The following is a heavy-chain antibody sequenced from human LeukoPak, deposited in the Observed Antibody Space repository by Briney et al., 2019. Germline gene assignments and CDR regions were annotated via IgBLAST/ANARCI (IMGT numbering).Heavy chain of an antibody. CDR1: GFTFSSYS. D-gene: IGHD4-17*01. J-gene: IGHJ4*02. V-gene: IGHV3-74*01. CDR3: ARDLRPSDH. Sequence: GGSLRLSCAASGFTFSSYSMNWVRQAPGKGLVWVSGINGDGSHINYADSVKGRFTVSRDNAKNTVHLQVNSLRAEDTAVYYCARDLRPSDHWGQGTLVTVSS. CDR2: INGDGSHI.